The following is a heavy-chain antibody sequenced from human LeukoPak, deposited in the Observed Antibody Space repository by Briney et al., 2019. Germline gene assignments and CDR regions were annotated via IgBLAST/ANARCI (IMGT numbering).Heavy chain of an antibody. J-gene: IGHJ6*02. D-gene: IGHD2-21*01. CDR3: AKDVAGLDYYYYGMDV. CDR2: ISYDGSNK. Sequence: PGGSLRLSCAASGFTFSSYGMHWVRQAPGKGLEWVAVISYDGSNKYYADSVKGRFTISRDNSKNTLYLQMNSLRAEDTAVYYCAKDVAGLDYYYYGMDVWGQGITVTVSS. CDR1: GFTFSSYG. V-gene: IGHV3-30*18.